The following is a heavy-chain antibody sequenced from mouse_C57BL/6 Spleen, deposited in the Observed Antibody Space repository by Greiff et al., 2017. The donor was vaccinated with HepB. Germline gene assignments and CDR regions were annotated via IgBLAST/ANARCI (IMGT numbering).Heavy chain of an antibody. J-gene: IGHJ2*01. CDR1: GFTFSDYG. CDR3: ARQLGGTLLDY. Sequence: EVKLVESGGGLVKPGGSLKLSCAASGFTFSDYGMHWVRQAPEKGLEWVAYISSGSSTIYYADTVKGRFTISRDNAKNTLFLQMTSLRSEDTAMHYCARQLGGTLLDYWGQGTTLTVSS. CDR2: ISSGSSTI. V-gene: IGHV5-17*01. D-gene: IGHD4-1*02.